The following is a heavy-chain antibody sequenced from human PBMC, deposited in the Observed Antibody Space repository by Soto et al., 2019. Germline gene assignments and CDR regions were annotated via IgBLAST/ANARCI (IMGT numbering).Heavy chain of an antibody. Sequence: ETLSLTCAVSGGSFSGYYWSWIRQPPGKGLEWIGEINHSGSTNYNPSLKSRVTISVDTSKNQFSLKLSSVTAADTAVYYCARPSYGLRPYYYYYYGMDVWGQGTTVTVSS. D-gene: IGHD5-12*01. CDR2: INHSGST. V-gene: IGHV4-34*01. J-gene: IGHJ6*02. CDR1: GGSFSGYY. CDR3: ARPSYGLRPYYYYYYGMDV.